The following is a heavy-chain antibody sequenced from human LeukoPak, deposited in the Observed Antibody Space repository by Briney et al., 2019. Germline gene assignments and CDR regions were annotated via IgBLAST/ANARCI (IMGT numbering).Heavy chain of an antibody. CDR1: GFTFDDYA. Sequence: PGGSLSLSCAASGFTFDDYAMHWVRQAPGKGLEWLSIISWNSGYIGYADSVKGRFTISRDNAKNSLYLQMDSLRAEDTAFYYCAKVRGSYSVRFFFTYWGEQSPATLSS. V-gene: IGHV3-9*01. CDR2: ISWNSGYI. J-gene: IGHJ4*02. CDR3: AKVRGSYSVRFFFTY. D-gene: IGHD6-13*01.